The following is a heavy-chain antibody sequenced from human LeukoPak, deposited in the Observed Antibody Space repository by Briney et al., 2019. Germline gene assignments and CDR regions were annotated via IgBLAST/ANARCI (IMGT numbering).Heavy chain of an antibody. J-gene: IGHJ4*02. Sequence: SETLSLTCTVSGGSISSYYWSWIRQPPGKGLEWIGYIYYSGSTNYNPSLKSRVTISVDTSKNQFSLKLSSVTAADTAVYYCARGGPPEYSSSSTSPYFDYWGQGTLVTVSS. V-gene: IGHV4-59*12. CDR1: GGSISSYY. D-gene: IGHD6-6*01. CDR2: IYYSGST. CDR3: ARGGPPEYSSSSTSPYFDY.